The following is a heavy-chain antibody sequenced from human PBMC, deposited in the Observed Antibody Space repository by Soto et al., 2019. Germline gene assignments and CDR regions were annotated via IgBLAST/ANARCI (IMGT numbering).Heavy chain of an antibody. CDR3: ARRDPTYGSAADY. CDR1: GYTFTSYD. Sequence: ASVKVSCKASGYTFTSYDINWVRQATGQGLEWMGWMNPNSGNTGYAQKFQGRVTMTRNTSISTAYMELSSLRSEDTAVYYCARRDPTYGSAADYWGQRTPVTVSS. J-gene: IGHJ4*02. CDR2: MNPNSGNT. V-gene: IGHV1-8*01. D-gene: IGHD3-10*01.